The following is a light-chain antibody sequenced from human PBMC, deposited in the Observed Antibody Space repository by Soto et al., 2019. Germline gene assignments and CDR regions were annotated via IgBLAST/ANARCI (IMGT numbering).Light chain of an antibody. CDR2: FAS. Sequence: DIQMTQSPSSLSASVGDRVTLTCRASQSISSYLNWYQLKPGRPPKLLIYFASSLQAGVPSRFSGAGSETDFTLHITDLQPEDFTSYCCLQTDSVPYTFCQGT. V-gene: IGKV1-39*01. CDR3: LQTDSVPYT. J-gene: IGKJ2*01. CDR1: QSISSY.